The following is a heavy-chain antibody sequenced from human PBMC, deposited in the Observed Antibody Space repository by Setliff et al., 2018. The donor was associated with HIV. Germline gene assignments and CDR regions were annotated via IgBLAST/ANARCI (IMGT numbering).Heavy chain of an antibody. J-gene: IGHJ5*02. Sequence: PSETLSLTCTVSGGSISSYYWTWIRQPPGKGLEWIGYIYTSGSTNYNPSLKSRVTISVDTSKNQFSLKLSSVTAADTAVYYCARRGAGRNWFDPWGQGTLVTVSS. D-gene: IGHD1-26*01. CDR1: GGSISSYY. CDR2: IYTSGST. CDR3: ARRGAGRNWFDP. V-gene: IGHV4-4*08.